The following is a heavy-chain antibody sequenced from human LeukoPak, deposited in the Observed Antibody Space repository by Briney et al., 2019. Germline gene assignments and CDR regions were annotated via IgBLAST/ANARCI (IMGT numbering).Heavy chain of an antibody. CDR3: ARDSSGWDPFDY. CDR1: GFTFSSYS. Sequence: PGGSLRLSCAASGFTFSSYSMNWVRQAPGKGLEWVANIKQDGSEQYYVDSVKGRFTISRDNAKNSLYLQMNSLRAEDTAVYYCARDSSGWDPFDYWGQGTLVTVSS. D-gene: IGHD1-26*01. V-gene: IGHV3-7*01. CDR2: IKQDGSEQ. J-gene: IGHJ4*02.